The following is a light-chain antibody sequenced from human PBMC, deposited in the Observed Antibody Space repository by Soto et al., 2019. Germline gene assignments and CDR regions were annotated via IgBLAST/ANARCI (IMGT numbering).Light chain of an antibody. J-gene: IGLJ1*01. CDR2: GNN. CDR3: AAWDDSLNDSYV. Sequence: QSVLTQPPSASGTPGQRVTSSCSGSSPNVGSNAVNWYQQFPGTAPKLLIYGNNRRPSGVPDRFSGSKSGTSASLAISGLQSEDEADYYCAAWDDSLNDSYVFGTGTKLTVL. V-gene: IGLV1-44*01. CDR1: SPNVGSNA.